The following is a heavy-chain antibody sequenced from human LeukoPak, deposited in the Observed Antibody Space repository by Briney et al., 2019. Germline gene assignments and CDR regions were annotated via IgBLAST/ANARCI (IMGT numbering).Heavy chain of an antibody. V-gene: IGHV4-30-4*01. CDR1: GGSISSGDYY. CDR3: AYSSGWYWFDP. CDR2: TYYSGST. Sequence: SQTLSLTCPVSGGSISSGDYYWSWIRQPPGKGLEWIGYTYYSGSTYYNPSLKSRVTISVDTSKNQFSLKLSSVTAADTAVYYCAYSSGWYWFDPWGQGTLVTASS. D-gene: IGHD6-19*01. J-gene: IGHJ5*02.